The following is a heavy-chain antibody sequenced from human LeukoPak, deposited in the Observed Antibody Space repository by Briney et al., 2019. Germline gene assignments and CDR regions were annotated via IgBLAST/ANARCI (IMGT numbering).Heavy chain of an antibody. CDR1: GGSISSYY. V-gene: IGHV2-70*18. Sequence: TLSRTCTVSGGSISSYYWSWIRQPPGKALEWLALIDWDDDKFYSTSLKTRLTISKDTSKNQVVLTMTNMDPVDTATYYCARIQAYGGNSEGYYFNYWGQGTLVTVSS. J-gene: IGHJ4*02. CDR3: ARIQAYGGNSEGYYFNY. CDR2: IDWDDDK. D-gene: IGHD4-23*01.